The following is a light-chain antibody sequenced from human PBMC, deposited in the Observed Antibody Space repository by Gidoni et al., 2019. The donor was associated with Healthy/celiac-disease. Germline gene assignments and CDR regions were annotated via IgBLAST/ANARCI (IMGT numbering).Light chain of an antibody. V-gene: IGKV1-33*01. CDR2: DAS. Sequence: DIQMTQSPSSLSASVGDRVTITCQASQDISNYLNWYQQKPGKAPKRLIYDASNLETGVPSRFSGSGSGTDFTFTISSLQPEDIATYYCQQDDNLPPTFGGGTKVEIK. CDR3: QQDDNLPPT. CDR1: QDISNY. J-gene: IGKJ4*01.